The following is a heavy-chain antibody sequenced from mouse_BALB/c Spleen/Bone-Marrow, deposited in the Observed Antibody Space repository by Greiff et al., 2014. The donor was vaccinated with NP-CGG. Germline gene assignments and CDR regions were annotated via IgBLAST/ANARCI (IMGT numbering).Heavy chain of an antibody. V-gene: IGHV2-9*02. J-gene: IGHJ2*01. CDR3: AREGDYYGSSDY. D-gene: IGHD1-1*01. CDR1: GFSLTSYG. CDR2: IWAGGST. Sequence: QVQLKESGPGLVAPSQSLSITCTVSGFSLTSYGVHWVRQPPGKGLEWLGVIWAGGSTNYNSALMSRLSISKDNSKSQVFLKMNGLQTDDTAMYYCAREGDYYGSSDYWGQGTTLTVSS.